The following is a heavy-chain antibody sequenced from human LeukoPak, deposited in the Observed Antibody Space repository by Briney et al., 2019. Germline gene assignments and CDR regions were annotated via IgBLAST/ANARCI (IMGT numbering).Heavy chain of an antibody. D-gene: IGHD3-9*01. CDR1: GYTLTSYY. CDR3: ARDPGVAGYYILGDYMDV. Sequence: ASVKVSCKASGYTLTSYYMHWVRQAPGQGLEWMGIINPSGGSTSYAQKFQGRVTMTRDTSTSTVYMELSSLRSEDTAVYYCARDPGVAGYYILGDYMDVWGKGTTVTISS. J-gene: IGHJ6*03. CDR2: INPSGGST. V-gene: IGHV1-46*01.